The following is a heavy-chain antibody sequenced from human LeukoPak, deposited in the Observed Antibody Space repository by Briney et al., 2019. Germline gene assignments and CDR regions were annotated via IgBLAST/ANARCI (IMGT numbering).Heavy chain of an antibody. CDR2: ISSFVGST. D-gene: IGHD3-22*01. J-gene: IGHJ4*02. CDR3: AKQPRSSSYY. V-gene: IGHV3-23*01. CDR1: GLTFSDFA. Sequence: PGGSLRLSCVASGLTFSDFAMSWVRQAPGKGLEWVSTISSFVGSTYYADSVKGRFTISRDNSKNTVYLQMNSLRDEDTAIYYCAKQPRSSSYYWGQGTLVTVSS.